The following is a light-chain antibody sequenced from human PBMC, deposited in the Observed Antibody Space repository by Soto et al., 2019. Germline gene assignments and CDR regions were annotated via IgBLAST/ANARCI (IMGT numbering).Light chain of an antibody. CDR2: QIS. CDR3: MQATQLPLS. J-gene: IGKJ4*01. CDR1: QSLVHGDGNTY. Sequence: VMTQTPLSSLVALGQSASISCTSSQSLVHGDGNTYLSWLHLRPGQPPRFLVYQISKRFSGVPDRFSGSGAGTDFTLQISRVEPEDAGMYYCMQATQLPLSFGGGTRVEIK. V-gene: IGKV2-24*01.